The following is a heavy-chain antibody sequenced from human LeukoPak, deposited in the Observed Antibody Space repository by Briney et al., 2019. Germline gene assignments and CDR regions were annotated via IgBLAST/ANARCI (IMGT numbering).Heavy chain of an antibody. V-gene: IGHV1-8*01. D-gene: IGHD2-21*02. J-gene: IGHJ4*02. CDR2: MNPNSGNT. CDR1: GHTFTSYD. CDR3: ARAYCGGDCYPSDY. Sequence: ASVKVSCKASGHTFTSYDVNWVRQATGQGLEWMEWMNPNSGNTGYAQKFQGRVTMTRNTSISTAYMELSSLRSEDTAVYYCARAYCGGDCYPSDYWGQGTLVTVSS.